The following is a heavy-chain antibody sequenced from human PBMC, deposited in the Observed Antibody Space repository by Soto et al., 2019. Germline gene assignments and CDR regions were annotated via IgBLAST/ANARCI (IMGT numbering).Heavy chain of an antibody. CDR2: LSASGTNT. J-gene: IGHJ4*02. CDR1: GFTFSNHA. V-gene: IGHV3-23*01. CDR3: AGRMAFTSGWYFDY. Sequence: EVQLLESGGVLVQPGGSLRLSCAASGFTFSNHAMSWVRQAPGKGLEWVSGLSASGTNTDYADSVKGRFTISRDNSQNIQYLQMKSLRTDDKSLYYCAGRMAFTSGWYFDYWGQGTLVTVSS. D-gene: IGHD6-19*01.